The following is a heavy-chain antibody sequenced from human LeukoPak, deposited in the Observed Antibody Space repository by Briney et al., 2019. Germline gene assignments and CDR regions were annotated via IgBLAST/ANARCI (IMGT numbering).Heavy chain of an antibody. J-gene: IGHJ4*02. Sequence: PGGSLRLSCAASGFTFSSYAMSWVRQAPGRGLEWVSAISGSGGSTYYADSVKGRFTISRDNSKNTLYLQMNSLRAEDTAVYYCARQPWLDPLFDYWGQGTLVSVSS. D-gene: IGHD6-19*01. CDR2: ISGSGGST. CDR1: GFTFSSYA. V-gene: IGHV3-23*01. CDR3: ARQPWLDPLFDY.